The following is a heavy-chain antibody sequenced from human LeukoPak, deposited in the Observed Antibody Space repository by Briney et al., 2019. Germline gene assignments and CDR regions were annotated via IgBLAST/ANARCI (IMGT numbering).Heavy chain of an antibody. D-gene: IGHD2-15*01. J-gene: IGHJ4*02. CDR1: GYTFTGYY. V-gene: IGHV1-2*02. CDR3: ARDAGYCTGGSCWYFDH. Sequence: ASVKVSCKASGYTFTGYYMHWVRQAPGQGLEWMGWINPNSGDTNYAQKFQGRVTMTRDTPISTAYMDLSRLISDDTAVYYCARDAGYCTGGSCWYFDHWGQGTLVTVSS. CDR2: INPNSGDT.